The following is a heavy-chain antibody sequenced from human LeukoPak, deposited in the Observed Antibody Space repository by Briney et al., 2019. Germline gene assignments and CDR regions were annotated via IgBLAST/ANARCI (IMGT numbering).Heavy chain of an antibody. V-gene: IGHV3-9*01. CDR3: AKDIFTGIAAAGAIDY. CDR1: GLTFDNYA. CDR2: IRWNSGSI. Sequence: GGSLRLSWAASGLTFDNYATHWARQPPGEGLESVSGIRWNSGSIGYADSVKGRFTISRDNAKNSLYLQMNSLRAEDTALYYCAKDIFTGIAAAGAIDYWGQGTLVTVSS. D-gene: IGHD6-13*01. J-gene: IGHJ4*02.